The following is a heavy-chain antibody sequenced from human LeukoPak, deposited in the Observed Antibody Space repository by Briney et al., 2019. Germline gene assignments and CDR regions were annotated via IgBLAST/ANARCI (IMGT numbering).Heavy chain of an antibody. V-gene: IGHV3-23*01. CDR2: INYLGLKT. J-gene: IGHJ4*02. CDR1: GFSFGDSD. Sequence: GGSLRLSCAASGFSFGDSDMNWFRQAPGEGPQWVANINYLGLKTYYADSVKGRFTIARDNSKNMLFLQMDGLRAEDTALYVCANDPNWEGGRWGQGTLVTVSS. D-gene: IGHD1-26*01. CDR3: ANDPNWEGGR.